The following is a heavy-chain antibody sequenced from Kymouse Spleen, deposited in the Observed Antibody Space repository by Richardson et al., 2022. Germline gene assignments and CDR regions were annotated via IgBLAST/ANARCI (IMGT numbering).Heavy chain of an antibody. CDR1: GGSFSGYY. J-gene: IGHJ5*02. CDR3: ARDYYGSGMRGNWFDP. D-gene: IGHD3-10*01. Sequence: QVQLQQWGAGLLKPSETLSLTCAVYGGSFSGYYWSWIRQPPGKGLEWIGEINHSGSTNYNPSLKSRVTISVDTSKNQFSLKLSSVTAADTAVYYCARDYYGSGMRGNWFDPWGQGTLVTVSS. CDR2: INHSGST. V-gene: IGHV4-34*01.